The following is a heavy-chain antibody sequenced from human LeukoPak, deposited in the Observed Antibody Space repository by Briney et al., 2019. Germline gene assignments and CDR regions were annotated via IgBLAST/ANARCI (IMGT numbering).Heavy chain of an antibody. D-gene: IGHD3-10*01. Sequence: SETLSLTCTISGGSISSYYWSWIRQPAGKGLEWIGRIYPSGSTNYTPSLKSRVTMSVDTSKTQFSLTLSSVAAADTAVYYCASNAYGRVFNDWGQGTLVTVSS. CDR1: GGSISSYY. V-gene: IGHV4-4*07. J-gene: IGHJ4*02. CDR2: IYPSGST. CDR3: ASNAYGRVFND.